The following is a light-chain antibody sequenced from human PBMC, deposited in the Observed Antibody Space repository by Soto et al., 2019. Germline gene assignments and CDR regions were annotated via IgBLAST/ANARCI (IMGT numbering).Light chain of an antibody. J-gene: IGKJ4*01. CDR3: QQSYRTPAGFT. CDR1: QSISSY. Sequence: DIQMTQSPSSLSASVGDRVTITCRASQSISSYLNWYQQKPGKAPKLLIYAASSLQSGVPSRFSGSGSGTDFTLTISSLQPEDFATYYCQQSYRTPAGFTFGGGTKVEIK. V-gene: IGKV1-39*01. CDR2: AAS.